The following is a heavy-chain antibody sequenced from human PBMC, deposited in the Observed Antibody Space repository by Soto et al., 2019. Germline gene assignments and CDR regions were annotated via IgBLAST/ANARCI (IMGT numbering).Heavy chain of an antibody. CDR1: GYIFVNYG. Sequence: QVQLVQSGDEVKKPGASVKVSCKASGYIFVNYGIAWVRQAPGQGLEWMGWISPYTGNTHSATKVQGRLTMTTDTXXSTAYMDLGSLTSDDTAVYYCVMVDNYVTPTPQDVWGQGTMVTVSS. J-gene: IGHJ6*02. D-gene: IGHD3-16*01. CDR2: ISPYTGNT. CDR3: VMVDNYVTPTPQDV. V-gene: IGHV1-18*01.